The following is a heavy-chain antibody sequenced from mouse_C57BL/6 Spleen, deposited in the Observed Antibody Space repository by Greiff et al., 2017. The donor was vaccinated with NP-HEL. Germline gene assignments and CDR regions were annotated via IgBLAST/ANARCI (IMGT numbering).Heavy chain of an antibody. J-gene: IGHJ4*01. Sequence: EVQLQQSGPELVKPGASVKISCKASGYTFTDYYMNWVKQSHGKSLEWIGDINPNNGGTSYNQKFKGKATLTVDKSSSTAYMELRSLTSEDSAVYYCARSDWDRTMDYWGQGTSVTVSS. CDR3: ARSDWDRTMDY. V-gene: IGHV1-26*01. D-gene: IGHD4-1*01. CDR1: GYTFTDYY. CDR2: INPNNGGT.